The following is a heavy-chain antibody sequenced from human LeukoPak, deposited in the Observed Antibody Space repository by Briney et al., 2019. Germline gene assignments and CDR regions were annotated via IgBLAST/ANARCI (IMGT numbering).Heavy chain of an antibody. Sequence: GASVKVSCKASGGTFSSYAISWVRQAPGQGLEWMGRIIPILGIANYAQKFQGRVTITADKSTSTACMELSSLRSEDTAVYYCAYYYGSGSYYTFDYWGQGTLVTVSS. D-gene: IGHD3-10*01. J-gene: IGHJ4*02. CDR3: AYYYGSGSYYTFDY. CDR2: IIPILGIA. CDR1: GGTFSSYA. V-gene: IGHV1-69*04.